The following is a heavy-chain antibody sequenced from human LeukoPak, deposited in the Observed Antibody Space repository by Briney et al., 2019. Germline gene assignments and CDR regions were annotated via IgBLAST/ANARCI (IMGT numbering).Heavy chain of an antibody. CDR2: INPNSGGT. V-gene: IGHV1-2*02. CDR1: GYTFTGYY. Sequence: ASVKASCKASGYTFTGYYMHWVRQAPGQGLEWMGWINPNSGGTNYAQKFQGRVTMTRDTSISTAYMELSRLRSDDTAVYYCARGGIVVVPAAIAPFDPWGQGTLVTVSS. J-gene: IGHJ5*02. D-gene: IGHD2-2*01. CDR3: ARGGIVVVPAAIAPFDP.